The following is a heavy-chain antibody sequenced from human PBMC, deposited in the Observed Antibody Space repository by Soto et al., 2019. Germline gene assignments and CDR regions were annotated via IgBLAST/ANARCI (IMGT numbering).Heavy chain of an antibody. J-gene: IGHJ3*02. V-gene: IGHV4-31*03. CDR1: GASLYSDAYY. CDR2: IYYSGAT. D-gene: IGHD1-1*01. Sequence: SETLSLTCTVSGASLYSDAYYWSWIRQHPGKGLEWIGYIYYSGATYYNPSLESRVTISLDTPKNYFSLKLSSVSAAETAFYYCESAGRRGDVFDIWGQGTVVTVSS. CDR3: ESAGRRGDVFDI.